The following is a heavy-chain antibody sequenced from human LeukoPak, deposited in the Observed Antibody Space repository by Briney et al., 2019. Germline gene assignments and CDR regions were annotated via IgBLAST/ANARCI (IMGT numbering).Heavy chain of an antibody. CDR3: AKGKDDY. CDR2: ISGSGDNT. V-gene: IGHV3-23*01. CDR1: GFSFSSYA. Sequence: PGGSLRLSCAASGFSFSSYAMSWVRQAPGKGLEWVSAISGSGDNTYYADSVEGRFTISRDNSKNSLYLQMNSLRAEDTAVYYCAKGKDDYWGQGTLVTVSS. J-gene: IGHJ4*02.